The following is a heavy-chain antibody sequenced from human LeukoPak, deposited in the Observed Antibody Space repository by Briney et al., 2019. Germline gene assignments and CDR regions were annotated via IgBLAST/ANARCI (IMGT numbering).Heavy chain of an antibody. V-gene: IGHV4-30-4*02. CDR1: GGSISSGDYY. J-gene: IGHJ3*02. Sequence: SETLSLTCTVSGGSISSGDYYWSWIRQPPGKGLEWIGYIYYSGSTYYNPSLKSRVTISVDTSKNQFSLKLSSVTAADTAVYYCARGRIAAGAFDIWGQGTMVTVSS. CDR3: ARGRIAAGAFDI. CDR2: IYYSGST. D-gene: IGHD6-13*01.